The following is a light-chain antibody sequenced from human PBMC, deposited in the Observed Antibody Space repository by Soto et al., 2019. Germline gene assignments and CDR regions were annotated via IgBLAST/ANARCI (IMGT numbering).Light chain of an antibody. CDR1: QSVSRK. CDR3: QQYNIWPNT. CDR2: GAS. V-gene: IGKV3-15*01. J-gene: IGKJ2*01. Sequence: ETVMTQSPATLSVSPGEEATLSGRASQSVSRKLAWYQQKPGQAPRLLISGASTRATGVPGRFSGSGSGTEFILTISALQSEDSAVYYCQQYNIWPNTFGQGTKLEIK.